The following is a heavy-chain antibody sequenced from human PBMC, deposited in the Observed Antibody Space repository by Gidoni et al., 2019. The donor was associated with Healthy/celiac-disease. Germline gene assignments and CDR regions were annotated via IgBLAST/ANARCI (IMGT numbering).Heavy chain of an antibody. CDR2: INPNRGGT. D-gene: IGHD7-27*01. V-gene: IGHV1-2*02. J-gene: IGHJ4*02. CDR1: GYTFTGYY. CDR3: ARGPNWGLGPTIDY. Sequence: QVQLVQSGAEVKKPGASVKVSCKASGYTFTGYYMHWVRQAPGQGLEWMGWINPNRGGTNYAQKFQGRVTMTRDTSISTAYMELSRLRSDDTAVYYCARGPNWGLGPTIDYWGQGTLVTVSS.